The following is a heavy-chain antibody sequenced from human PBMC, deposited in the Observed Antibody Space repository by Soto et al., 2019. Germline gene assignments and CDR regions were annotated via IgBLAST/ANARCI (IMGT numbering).Heavy chain of an antibody. CDR3: ARGKMAARPDY. CDR2: IYYSGST. J-gene: IGHJ4*02. Sequence: SETLSLTCTVSGGSISSGVYYWSWIRQHPGKGLEWIGYIYYSGSTYYNPSLKSRVTISVDTSKNQFSLKLSSVTAADTAVYYCARGKMAARPDYWGQGTMVTV. V-gene: IGHV4-31*03. D-gene: IGHD6-6*01. CDR1: GGSISSGVYY.